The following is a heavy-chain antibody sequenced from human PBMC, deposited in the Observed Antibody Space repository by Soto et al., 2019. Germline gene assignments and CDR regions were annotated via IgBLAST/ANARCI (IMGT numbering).Heavy chain of an antibody. CDR2: IYYSGST. D-gene: IGHD6-13*01. V-gene: IGHV4-39*01. J-gene: IGHJ6*02. Sequence: PSETLSLTCTVSGGCISSSSYYWGWIRQPTGKGPEWIGSIYYSGSTYYNPSLKSRVTISVDTSKNQFSLKLSSVTAADTAVYYCACPPRSTPNHDVFGTCGPGTTLTASS. CDR1: GGCISSSSYY. CDR3: ACPPRSTPNHDVFGT.